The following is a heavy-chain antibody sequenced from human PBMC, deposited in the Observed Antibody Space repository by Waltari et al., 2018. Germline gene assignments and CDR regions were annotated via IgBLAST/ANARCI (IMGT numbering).Heavy chain of an antibody. D-gene: IGHD2-15*01. J-gene: IGHJ4*02. CDR3: ARDRGRGIYLDS. CDR2: VQRSGRT. Sequence: QLQLQESGPGLVKPSGTLSLTCAVSGDSMSSTDWWSWVRQSPGKGLEWIGQVQRSGRTNHNPAFASRVTISIDTSTNQFSLKVTSATAADTAVYFCARDRGRGIYLDSWGQGTLVTVSP. V-gene: IGHV4-4*02. CDR1: GDSMSSTDW.